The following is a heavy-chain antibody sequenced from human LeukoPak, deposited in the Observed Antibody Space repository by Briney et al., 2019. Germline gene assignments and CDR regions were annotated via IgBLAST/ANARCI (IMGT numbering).Heavy chain of an antibody. D-gene: IGHD4-17*01. CDR3: ARVYGDYVYSWFDP. J-gene: IGHJ5*02. CDR2: ITSGSSYI. CDR1: GFTFSSYN. V-gene: IGHV3-21*01. Sequence: KSGGSLRLSCAASGFTFSSYNMNWVRQAPGKGLEWVSSITSGSSYIYYADSVKGRFTISRDNAKNSLYLQMNSLRAEDTAVYHCARVYGDYVYSWFDPWGQGTLVTVSS.